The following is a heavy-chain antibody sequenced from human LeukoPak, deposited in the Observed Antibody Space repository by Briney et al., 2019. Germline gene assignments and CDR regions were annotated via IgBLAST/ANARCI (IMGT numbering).Heavy chain of an antibody. CDR1: GFTFSSYG. D-gene: IGHD3-10*01. CDR3: AKDLRRLVRGVPDYYGMDV. J-gene: IGHJ6*02. Sequence: GGSLRLSCAASGFTFSSYGTHWVRQAPGKGLEWVAAVSYDGSNKFYADSVKGRFTISRDSSRNTLYLEMNSLSAEDTAVYYCAKDLRRLVRGVPDYYGMDVWGQGTTVTVYS. V-gene: IGHV3-30*18. CDR2: VSYDGSNK.